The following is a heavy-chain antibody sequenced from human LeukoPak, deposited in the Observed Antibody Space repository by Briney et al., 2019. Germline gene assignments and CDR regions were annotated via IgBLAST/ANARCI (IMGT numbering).Heavy chain of an antibody. D-gene: IGHD1-26*01. V-gene: IGHV3-9*01. CDR1: GFTFDDYA. Sequence: PRGSLRLSCAASGFTFDDYAMHWVRQAPGKGLEWVSGINWNGNNIGYVDSVKGRFTISRDNAKNSLYLQMNSVRPEDTAFYYCAKDRGLGPYYFDDWGQGTLVTVSS. J-gene: IGHJ4*02. CDR3: AKDRGLGPYYFDD. CDR2: INWNGNNI.